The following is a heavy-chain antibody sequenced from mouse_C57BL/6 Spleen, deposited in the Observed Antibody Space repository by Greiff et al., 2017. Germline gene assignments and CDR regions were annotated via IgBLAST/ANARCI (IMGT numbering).Heavy chain of an antibody. CDR3: TSLYYYGSSGYFDV. CDR2: ISSGGDYI. D-gene: IGHD1-1*01. V-gene: IGHV5-9-1*02. J-gene: IGHJ1*03. CDR1: GFTFSSYA. Sequence: EVQGVESGEGLVKPGGSLKLSCAASGFTFSSYAMSWVRQTPEKRLEWVAYISSGGDYIYYADTVKGRFTISRDNARNTLYLQMSSLKSEDTAMYYCTSLYYYGSSGYFDVWGTGTTVTVSS.